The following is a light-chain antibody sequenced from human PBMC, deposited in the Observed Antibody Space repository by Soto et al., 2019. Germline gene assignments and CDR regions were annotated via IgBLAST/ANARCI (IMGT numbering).Light chain of an antibody. Sequence: QAVVTQEPSLTVSPEGTVTLTCASCNGAVTSGHFPNWIQQRPVQAPRTLMYSTTNKHSRTPARFSGSLLGDKAALTLSGLKPGDEAEYYCFLYYGGAQGVVFGGGTKVTVL. CDR2: STT. V-gene: IGLV7-43*01. CDR3: FLYYGGAQGVV. J-gene: IGLJ2*01. CDR1: NGAVTSGHF.